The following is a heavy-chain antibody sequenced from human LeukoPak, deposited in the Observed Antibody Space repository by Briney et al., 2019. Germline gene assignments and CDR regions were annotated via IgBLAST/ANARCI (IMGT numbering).Heavy chain of an antibody. CDR2: ISSSSSYI. V-gene: IGHV3-21*01. Sequence: GGSLRLSCAASGFTFSSYSMNWVRQAPGKWLEWVSSISSSSSYIYYADSVKGRFTISRDNAKNSLYLQMSSLRAEDTAVYYCARQSSGYSSFVDYWGQGTLVTVSS. D-gene: IGHD3-22*01. J-gene: IGHJ4*02. CDR3: ARQSSGYSSFVDY. CDR1: GFTFSSYS.